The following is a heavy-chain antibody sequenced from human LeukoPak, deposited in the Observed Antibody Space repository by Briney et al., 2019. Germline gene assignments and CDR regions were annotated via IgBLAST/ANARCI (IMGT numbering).Heavy chain of an antibody. J-gene: IGHJ4*02. V-gene: IGHV4-4*07. CDR1: GGSISSYY. D-gene: IGHD6-25*01. Sequence: SETLSLTCSVSGGSISSYYWSCIRQPAGKGLEWIVRIYTSGSINYNPSLESRVTLLVDTSKKQFSLRLTSVTAADTAVYYCERISAVKPYYFDYWGQGTLVTVSS. CDR2: IYTSGSI. CDR3: ERISAVKPYYFDY.